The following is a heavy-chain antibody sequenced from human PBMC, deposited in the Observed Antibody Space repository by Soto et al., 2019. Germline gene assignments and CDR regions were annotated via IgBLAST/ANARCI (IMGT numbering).Heavy chain of an antibody. CDR2: IWYDGSNK. Sequence: QVQLVESGGGVVQPGRSLRLSCAASGFTFSSYGMHWVRQAPGKGLGWVAVIWYDGSNKYYADPVKGRFTISRDNSKNTLYLQMNSLRAEDTAVYYCARERGGSLRYYYYYYGMDVWGQGTTVTVSS. V-gene: IGHV3-33*01. D-gene: IGHD6-13*01. CDR3: ARERGGSLRYYYYYYGMDV. CDR1: GFTFSSYG. J-gene: IGHJ6*02.